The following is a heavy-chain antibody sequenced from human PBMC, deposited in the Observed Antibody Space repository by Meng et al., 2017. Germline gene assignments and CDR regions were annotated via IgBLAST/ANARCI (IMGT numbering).Heavy chain of an antibody. CDR2: IIPIFGTA. Sequence: SVKVSCKASGGTFSSYAISWVRQAPGQGREWMGGIIPIFGTANYAQKVQGRVTITTDESTSTAYMELSSLRSEDTAVYYCASAPQATYYYGSGTPDYYYYGMDVWGQGTTVTVSS. V-gene: IGHV1-69*05. J-gene: IGHJ6*02. D-gene: IGHD3-10*01. CDR1: GGTFSSYA. CDR3: ASAPQATYYYGSGTPDYYYYGMDV.